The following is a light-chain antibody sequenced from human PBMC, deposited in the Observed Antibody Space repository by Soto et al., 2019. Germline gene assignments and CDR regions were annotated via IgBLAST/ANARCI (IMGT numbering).Light chain of an antibody. CDR3: QQYSSYPLT. CDR2: KAS. V-gene: IGKV1-5*03. Sequence: GDGVTIPCRASQTISSWLAWYQQKPGKAPKFLIYKASTLQSGVPSRFSGSGSGTEFTLTITSLQPDDFATYYCQQYSSYPLTFGGGTKVEIK. J-gene: IGKJ4*01. CDR1: QTISSW.